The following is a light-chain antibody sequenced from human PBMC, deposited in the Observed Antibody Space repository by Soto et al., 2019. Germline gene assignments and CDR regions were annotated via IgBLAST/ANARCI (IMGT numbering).Light chain of an antibody. CDR3: SSYSGTNSNVI. J-gene: IGLJ2*01. Sequence: QSALTQPPSASGSPGQSVTISCAGTYSDIGDYNYVSWYQQHPDKVPKLIIYEVTKRHSGVPDRFSGSKSGYTASLTVSDLQPADEAVYYCSSYSGTNSNVIFGGGTKL. CDR1: YSDIGDYNY. V-gene: IGLV2-8*01. CDR2: EVT.